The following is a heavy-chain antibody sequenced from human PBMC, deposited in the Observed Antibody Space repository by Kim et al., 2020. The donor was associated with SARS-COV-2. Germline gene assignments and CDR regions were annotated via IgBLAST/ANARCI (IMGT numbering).Heavy chain of an antibody. J-gene: IGHJ5*02. D-gene: IGHD2-21*01. CDR3: ARDSVAPNNWFDP. CDR2: IYSSGST. V-gene: IGHV4-4*07. Sequence: SETLSLTCTVSGSSIRNYYWNWVRQPAGKGLEWIGRIYSSGSTNYNPSLLSRVTMSVDTSKNQFSLRLTSVTAADTAVYYCARDSVAPNNWFDPWDQGTLVTVSS. CDR1: GSSIRNYY.